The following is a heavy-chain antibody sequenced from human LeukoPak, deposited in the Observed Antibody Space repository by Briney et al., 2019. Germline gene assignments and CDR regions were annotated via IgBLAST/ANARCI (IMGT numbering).Heavy chain of an antibody. CDR2: ISGSGGST. Sequence: GGSLRLSCAVSGFIFDDYAMHWVRQAPGKGLEWVSAISGSGGSTYYADSVKGRFTISRDNSKNTLYLQMNSLRAEDTAVYYCAKDGYCSGGSCISPDFDYWGQGTLVTVSS. J-gene: IGHJ4*02. CDR1: GFIFDDYA. V-gene: IGHV3-23*01. D-gene: IGHD2-15*01. CDR3: AKDGYCSGGSCISPDFDY.